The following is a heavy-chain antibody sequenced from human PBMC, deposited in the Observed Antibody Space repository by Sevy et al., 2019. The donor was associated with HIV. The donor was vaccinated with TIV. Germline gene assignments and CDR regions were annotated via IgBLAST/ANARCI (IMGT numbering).Heavy chain of an antibody. Sequence: GGSLRLSCAASGFTFNNYAMSWVRQAPGKGLEGKGLEWVSTISGGGGCTYYADSVRGRFTISRENSKNTLYLQVNSLRVEDTAVYYCAKHYIHDMADGWYFDLWGRGTLVTVSS. V-gene: IGHV3-23*01. D-gene: IGHD4-4*01. CDR3: AKHYIHDMADGWYFDL. CDR1: GFTFNNYA. J-gene: IGHJ2*01. CDR2: ISGGGGCT.